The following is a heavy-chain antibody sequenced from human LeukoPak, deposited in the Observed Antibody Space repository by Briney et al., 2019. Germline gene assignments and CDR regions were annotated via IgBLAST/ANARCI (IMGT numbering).Heavy chain of an antibody. CDR2: IYYSGST. Sequence: SETLSLTCTVSGGSISSYYWSWIRQPPGKGLEWIGYIYYSGSTNYNPPLKSRVTLSVDTSKNQFSLKLSSVTAADTAVYYCARHYSRDDAFDIWGQGTMVTVSS. CDR1: GGSISSYY. D-gene: IGHD2-15*01. J-gene: IGHJ3*02. CDR3: ARHYSRDDAFDI. V-gene: IGHV4-59*08.